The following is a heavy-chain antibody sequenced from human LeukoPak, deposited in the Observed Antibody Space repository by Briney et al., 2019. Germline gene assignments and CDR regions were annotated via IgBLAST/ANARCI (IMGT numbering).Heavy chain of an antibody. Sequence: GGSLRLSCAASGLTFSSVAMTWVRQAPGQGLEWLSTITGSDDDTYYADSVKGRFTISRDNSKNTLSLQMNSLRAEDTAVYFCAKGEEDFDYWGQGTLVTVSS. CDR3: AKGEEDFDY. CDR1: GLTFSSVA. D-gene: IGHD1-26*01. J-gene: IGHJ4*02. V-gene: IGHV3-23*01. CDR2: ITGSDDDT.